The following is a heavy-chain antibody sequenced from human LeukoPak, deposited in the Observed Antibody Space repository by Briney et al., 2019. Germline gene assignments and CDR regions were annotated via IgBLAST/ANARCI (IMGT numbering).Heavy chain of an antibody. CDR1: GFTFSSYA. D-gene: IGHD3-10*01. CDR3: AKSGGSGSYYKRRYYFDY. J-gene: IGHJ4*02. Sequence: GGSLRLSCAASGFTFSSYAMSWVRQAPGKGLEWVSLISWDGGSTYYADSVKGRFTLSRDNSKNSLYLQMNSLRAEDTALYYCAKSGGSGSYYKRRYYFDYWGQGTLVTVSS. V-gene: IGHV3-43D*03. CDR2: ISWDGGST.